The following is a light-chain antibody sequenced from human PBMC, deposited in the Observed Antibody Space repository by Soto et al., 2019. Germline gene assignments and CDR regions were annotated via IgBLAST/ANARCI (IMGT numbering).Light chain of an antibody. CDR3: QQYDNLPLT. CDR2: DAS. J-gene: IGKJ4*01. CDR1: QHISNY. V-gene: IGKV1-33*01. Sequence: DIQMTQSPASLSASVGDRVTITCQASQHISNYLNWYQQKPGEAPKLLIHDASTLETGVPSRFSGSGSGTDFTFTISSLRPEDTATYHCQQYDNLPLTFGGGTKVEIK.